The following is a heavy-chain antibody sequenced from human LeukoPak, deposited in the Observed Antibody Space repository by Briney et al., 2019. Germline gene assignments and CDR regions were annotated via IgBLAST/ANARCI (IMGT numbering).Heavy chain of an antibody. Sequence: SETLSLTCTVSGGSISTYYWSWIRQPPGKGLEWIGFIYYSGSTNYNPSLKSRVTMPVDTSKNQFSLRLSSVTAADAAVYYCARVVSGRYTYAYFDYWGQGTLVTVSS. V-gene: IGHV4-59*12. CDR2: IYYSGST. J-gene: IGHJ4*02. CDR3: ARVVSGRYTYAYFDY. D-gene: IGHD3-16*01. CDR1: GGSISTYY.